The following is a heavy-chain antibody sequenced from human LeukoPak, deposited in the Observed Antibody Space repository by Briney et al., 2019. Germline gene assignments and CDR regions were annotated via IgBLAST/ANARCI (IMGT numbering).Heavy chain of an antibody. D-gene: IGHD6-25*01. CDR1: GASFAGYS. Sequence: SETLSLTCAVHGASFAGYSWSWIRQSPGKGLEWIGEVNRVGYTIYNPSLKSRVNISIDTSTPQFSLRLSSVTVADTAVYFCARERVVSDYNWFDPWGQGTLVTVSS. CDR3: ARERVVSDYNWFDP. CDR2: VNRVGYT. V-gene: IGHV4-34*01. J-gene: IGHJ5*02.